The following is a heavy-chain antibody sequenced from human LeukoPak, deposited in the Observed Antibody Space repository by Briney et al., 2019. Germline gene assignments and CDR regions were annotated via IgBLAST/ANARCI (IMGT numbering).Heavy chain of an antibody. J-gene: IGHJ5*02. CDR2: TLPIFGTA. D-gene: IGHD6-13*01. V-gene: IGHV1-69*13. CDR1: GYTFTNYG. CDR3: ASRQQQLYNWFDP. Sequence: SVRVSCKASGYTFTNYGINWLRQAPGQGLEWMGGTLPIFGTANYAQKFQGRVTITADESTSTAYMELNSLTSEDTAVYYCASRQQQLYNWFDPWGQGTLVTVSS.